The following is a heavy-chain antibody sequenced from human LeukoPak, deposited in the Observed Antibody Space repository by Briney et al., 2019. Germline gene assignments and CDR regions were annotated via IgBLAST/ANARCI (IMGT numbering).Heavy chain of an antibody. CDR3: AREGGSSSWYYDY. Sequence: PGGSLRLSCAASGFTFSSYSMNWVRQAPGKGLEWVSSISSSSSYIYYADSVKGRFTISRDNAKNSLYLQMNSLRAEDTAVYYCAREGGSSSWYYDYWGQGTLVTVSS. J-gene: IGHJ4*02. D-gene: IGHD6-13*01. CDR2: ISSSSSYI. V-gene: IGHV3-21*01. CDR1: GFTFSSYS.